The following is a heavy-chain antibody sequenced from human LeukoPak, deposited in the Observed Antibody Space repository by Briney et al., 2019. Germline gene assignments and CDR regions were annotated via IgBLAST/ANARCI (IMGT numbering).Heavy chain of an antibody. CDR2: ISYDGSNK. D-gene: IGHD3-10*01. J-gene: IGHJ4*02. CDR3: AKGRPATPGRAGYHLDY. V-gene: IGHV3-30*18. CDR1: GFTFSSYG. Sequence: GGSLRLSCSACGFTFSSYGMHCVRRAPGKGLVGVADISYDGSNKYYADSVKGRFTISRDNSKNTLYLQMNSLRAEDADVYYCAKGRPATPGRAGYHLDYRLQATLVT.